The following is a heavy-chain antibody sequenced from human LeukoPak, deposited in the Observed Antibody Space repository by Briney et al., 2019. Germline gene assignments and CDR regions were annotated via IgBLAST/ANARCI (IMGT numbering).Heavy chain of an antibody. V-gene: IGHV3-23*01. CDR1: GFTFSSYA. CDR3: AKADGDFDWLLLSTYYYYYGMDV. J-gene: IGHJ6*02. D-gene: IGHD3-9*01. CDR2: IRGGEGGS. Sequence: HPGGSVRLSCAASGFTFSSYAMSWVRQAPGKGLEGVSAIRGGEGGSYYTDSVKGRFTISRDNSKNTLYLQMNSLSAEGTAVYYCAKADGDFDWLLLSTYYYYYGMDVWGQGTTVTVSS.